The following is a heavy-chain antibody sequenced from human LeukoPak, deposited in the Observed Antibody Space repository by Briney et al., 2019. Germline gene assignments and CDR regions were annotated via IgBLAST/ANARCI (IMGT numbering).Heavy chain of an antibody. V-gene: IGHV3-9*01. D-gene: IGHD3-3*01. J-gene: IGHJ4*02. CDR3: AKDRVTIFGVVTLFDY. Sequence: PGGSLRLSCAASGFTFDDYAMHWVRQAPGKGLEWVSGISWNSGSIGYADSVKGRFTISRDNAKNSLYLQMNRLRAEDTALYYCAKDRVTIFGVVTLFDYWGQGTLVTVSS. CDR2: ISWNSGSI. CDR1: GFTFDDYA.